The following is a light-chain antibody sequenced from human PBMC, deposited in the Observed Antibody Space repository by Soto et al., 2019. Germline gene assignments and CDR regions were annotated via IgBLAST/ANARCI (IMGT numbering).Light chain of an antibody. J-gene: IGLJ1*01. CDR2: SNN. CDR3: AAWDDSLNGYV. CDR1: SSNIGSNT. V-gene: IGLV1-44*01. Sequence: LTKAASGSRIDVERGSISKYRSSSNIGSNTVNWYQQLPGTAPKLLIYSNNQRPSGVPDRFSGSKSGTSASLAISGHQSEDEADYYCAAWDDSLNGYVFGTGTKVTVL.